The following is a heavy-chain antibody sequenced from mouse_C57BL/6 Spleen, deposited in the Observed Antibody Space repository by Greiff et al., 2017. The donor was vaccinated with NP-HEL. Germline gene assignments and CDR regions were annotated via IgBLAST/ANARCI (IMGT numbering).Heavy chain of an antibody. CDR2: IYPGDGDT. V-gene: IGHV1-80*01. D-gene: IGHD1-1*01. CDR1: GYAFSSYW. J-gene: IGHJ1*03. CDR3: ARHWLGYGSSYKYFDV. Sequence: VQLQQSGAELVKPGASVKISCKASGYAFSSYWMNWVKQRPGKGLEWIGQIYPGDGDTNYNGKFKGKATLTADKSSSTAYMQLSSLTSEDSAVYFCARHWLGYGSSYKYFDVWGTGTTVTVSS.